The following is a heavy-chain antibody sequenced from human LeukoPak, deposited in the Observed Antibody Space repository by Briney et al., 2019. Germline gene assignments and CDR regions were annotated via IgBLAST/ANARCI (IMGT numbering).Heavy chain of an antibody. D-gene: IGHD1-1*01. CDR1: GYTFSNYG. V-gene: IGHV1-69*13. J-gene: IGHJ4*02. Sequence: SVKVPCKTSGYTFSNYGISWVRQAPGQGLEWMGGIIPIFGTANYAQKFQGRVTITADESTSTAYMELSSLRSEDTAVYYCARARGGYRYYFDYWGQGTLVTVSS. CDR2: IIPIFGTA. CDR3: ARARGGYRYYFDY.